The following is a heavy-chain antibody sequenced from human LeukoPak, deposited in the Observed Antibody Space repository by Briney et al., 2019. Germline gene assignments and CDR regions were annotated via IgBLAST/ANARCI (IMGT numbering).Heavy chain of an antibody. CDR2: INPNSGGT. D-gene: IGHD3-10*01. CDR3: ARNGPGLYYMDV. V-gene: IGHV1-2*02. CDR1: GYTFTSYY. Sequence: ASVKVSCKASGYTFTSYYMHWVRQAPGQGLEWMGWINPNSGGTNYAQKFQGRVTMTRDTSISTAYMELSRLRSDDTAVYYCARNGPGLYYMDVWGKGTTVTISS. J-gene: IGHJ6*03.